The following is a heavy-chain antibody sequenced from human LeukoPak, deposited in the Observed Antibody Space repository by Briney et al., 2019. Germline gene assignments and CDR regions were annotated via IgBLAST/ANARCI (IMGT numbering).Heavy chain of an antibody. J-gene: IGHJ4*02. CDR3: AKDHGIAAAGYYFDY. CDR1: GFTFSSYG. CDR2: IRYDGSNK. D-gene: IGHD6-13*01. V-gene: IGHV3-30*02. Sequence: PGGSLRLSCAASGFTFSSYGMHWVRQAPGKGLEWVAFIRYDGSNKYYADSVKGRFTISRDNSKNTLYLQMNSLRAEDTAVYYCAKDHGIAAAGYYFDYWGQGTLVTVSS.